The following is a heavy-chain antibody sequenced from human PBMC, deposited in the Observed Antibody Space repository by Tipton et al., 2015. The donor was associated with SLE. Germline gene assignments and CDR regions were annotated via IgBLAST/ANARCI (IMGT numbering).Heavy chain of an antibody. CDR1: GGSISSGSYS. CDR2: IYISGST. D-gene: IGHD2-15*01. Sequence: TLSLTCTVSGGSISSGSYSWSWIRQPAGKGLEWIGQIYISGSTKYNPSLKSRVTISVDTTKNQFSLKLSSVTAADTAVYYCVRDPGVVGWVNDAFDIWGQGTMVTVSS. J-gene: IGHJ3*02. V-gene: IGHV4-61*09. CDR3: VRDPGVVGWVNDAFDI.